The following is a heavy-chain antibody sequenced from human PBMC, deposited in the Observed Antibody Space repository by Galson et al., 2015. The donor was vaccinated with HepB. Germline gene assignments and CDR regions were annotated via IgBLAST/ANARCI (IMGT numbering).Heavy chain of an antibody. Sequence: SVKVSCKASGGTFSSYAISWVRQAPGQGLEWMGRIIPILGIANYAQKFQGRVTITADKSTSTAYMELRSLRSEDTAVYYCARSYFGGDCFDVYNWFDPWGQGTLVTVSS. D-gene: IGHD2-21*01. CDR3: ARSYFGGDCFDVYNWFDP. CDR1: GGTFSSYA. CDR2: IIPILGIA. J-gene: IGHJ5*02. V-gene: IGHV1-69*04.